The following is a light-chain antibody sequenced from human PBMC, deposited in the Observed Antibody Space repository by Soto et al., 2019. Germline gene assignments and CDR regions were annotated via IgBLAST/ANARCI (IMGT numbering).Light chain of an antibody. CDR2: GAS. CDR3: QLSQQRSSWPPID. Sequence: GDRVTITCRASESISTCLALYQQKPGKAPKLLIYGASSLESGVPPRFSGDGSETDFTLTISSLEPEDFAVYYCQLSQQRSSWPPIDFGQGTRLEIK. CDR1: ESISTC. V-gene: IGKV1-5*03. J-gene: IGKJ5*01.